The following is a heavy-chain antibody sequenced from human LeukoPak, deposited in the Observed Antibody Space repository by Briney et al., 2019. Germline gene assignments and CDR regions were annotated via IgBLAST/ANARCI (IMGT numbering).Heavy chain of an antibody. CDR2: ISNGGTNT. J-gene: IGHJ4*02. CDR3: AKDFVYGSRFPRPLDY. D-gene: IGHD3-3*01. CDR1: GFTFSNYG. Sequence: GGSLRLSCTASGFTFSNYGMTWVRQAPGRGLEWVSGISNGGTNTYYTDSVKGRFTISRDNSRNTLYLQMNSLRADDTARYYCAKDFVYGSRFPRPLDYWGQGTLVTVSS. V-gene: IGHV3-23*01.